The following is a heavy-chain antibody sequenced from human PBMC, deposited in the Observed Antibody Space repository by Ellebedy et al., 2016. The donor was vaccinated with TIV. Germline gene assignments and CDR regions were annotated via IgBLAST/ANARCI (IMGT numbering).Heavy chain of an antibody. D-gene: IGHD1-26*01. CDR3: AKPERVGAIHDAFDI. J-gene: IGHJ3*02. CDR2: INPNSGGT. CDR1: GYTFTGYY. Sequence: ASVKVSCKASGYTFTGYYMHWVRQARGQGLEWMGWINPNSGGTNYAQKFQGRVTMTRDTSISTAYMELSRLRSDDTAVYYCAKPERVGAIHDAFDIWGQGTMVTVSS. V-gene: IGHV1-2*02.